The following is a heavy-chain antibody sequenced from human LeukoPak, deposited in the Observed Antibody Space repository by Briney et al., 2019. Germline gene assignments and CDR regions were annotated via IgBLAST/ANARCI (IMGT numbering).Heavy chain of an antibody. CDR3: ARSGYSYGVGKYYFDY. J-gene: IGHJ4*02. D-gene: IGHD5-18*01. Sequence: ASVKVSCKASGYTFTGYYMHWVRQAPGQGLEWMGWINPNSGGTKYAQKFQGRVTMTRDTSISTAYMELSRLRSDDTAVYYCARSGYSYGVGKYYFDYWGQGTLVTVSS. V-gene: IGHV1-2*02. CDR2: INPNSGGT. CDR1: GYTFTGYY.